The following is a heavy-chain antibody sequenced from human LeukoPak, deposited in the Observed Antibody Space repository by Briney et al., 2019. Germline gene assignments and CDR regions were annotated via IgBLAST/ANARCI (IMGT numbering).Heavy chain of an antibody. J-gene: IGHJ4*02. Sequence: GGSLRLSCAASGFTFSDYYMSWIRQAPGKGLEWVSYISSSGSTIYYADSVKGRFTISRDNAKNTLYLQMNSLRAEDTAVYYCAKDPTTVSYFDYWGQGTLVTVSS. V-gene: IGHV3-11*01. D-gene: IGHD4-17*01. CDR1: GFTFSDYY. CDR3: AKDPTTVSYFDY. CDR2: ISSSGSTI.